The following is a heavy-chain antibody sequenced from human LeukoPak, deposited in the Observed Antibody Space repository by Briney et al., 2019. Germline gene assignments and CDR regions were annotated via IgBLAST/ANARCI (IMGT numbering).Heavy chain of an antibody. CDR1: GFTFSSYG. D-gene: IGHD2-21*01. Sequence: PGRSLRLSCAASGFTFSSYGMHWVRQAPGKGLEWVAVIWYDGSNKYYADSVKGRFTISRDNSKNTLYLQMNSLRAEDTAVYYCAKYCGGDCYPYYFDYWGQGTLVTVSS. CDR2: IWYDGSNK. CDR3: AKYCGGDCYPYYFDY. J-gene: IGHJ4*02. V-gene: IGHV3-33*06.